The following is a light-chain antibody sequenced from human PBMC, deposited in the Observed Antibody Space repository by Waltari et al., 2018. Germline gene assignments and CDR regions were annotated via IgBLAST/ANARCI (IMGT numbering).Light chain of an antibody. CDR2: GVS. Sequence: QSALTQPASVSGSPGQSITISCTGTTSDVGGHNSVSWYQQHPGKAPKPMISGVSNRPSGVSNRFSGSKSGNTASLTISGLQAEDEADYYCSSYTSSSTYVVFGGGTKLTVL. J-gene: IGLJ2*01. CDR3: SSYTSSSTYVV. V-gene: IGLV2-14*01. CDR1: TSDVGGHNS.